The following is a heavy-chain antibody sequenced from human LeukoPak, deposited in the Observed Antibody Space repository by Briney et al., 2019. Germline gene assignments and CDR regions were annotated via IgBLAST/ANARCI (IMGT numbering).Heavy chain of an antibody. J-gene: IGHJ4*02. CDR3: ARTDDSSGYYYLFDY. Sequence: PGGSLRLSCAASGFTFSSYWMSWVRQAPGKGPEWVANIKQDGSEKYYVDSVKGRFTISRDNAKNSLYLQMNSLRAEDTAVYYCARTDDSSGYYYLFDYWGQGTLVTVSS. V-gene: IGHV3-7*01. D-gene: IGHD3-22*01. CDR2: IKQDGSEK. CDR1: GFTFSSYW.